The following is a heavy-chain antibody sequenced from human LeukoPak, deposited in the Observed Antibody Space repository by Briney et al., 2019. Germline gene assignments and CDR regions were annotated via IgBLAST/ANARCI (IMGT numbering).Heavy chain of an antibody. D-gene: IGHD2-2*01. CDR1: GLTFSSYG. J-gene: IGHJ4*02. Sequence: GGSLRLSCAASGLTFSSYGMPWVRQAPGKGLEWVAFIRYDGSNKYYADSVKGRFTISRDNSKNTLYLQMNSLRAEDTAVYYCAKDMIFAVPAFFDYWGQGTLVTVSS. CDR3: AKDMIFAVPAFFDY. CDR2: IRYDGSNK. V-gene: IGHV3-30*02.